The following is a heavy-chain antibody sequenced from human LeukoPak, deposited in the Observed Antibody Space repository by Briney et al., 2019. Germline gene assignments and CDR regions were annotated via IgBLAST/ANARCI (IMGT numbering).Heavy chain of an antibody. CDR2: IYSGGRT. D-gene: IGHD6-19*01. CDR1: GGSITSGKNY. V-gene: IGHV4-30-4*08. CDR3: VKAPTVAGSYGWFDP. J-gene: IGHJ5*02. Sequence: KPSETLSLTCTVSGGSITSGKNYWNWIRQSPGKGLEWIGFIYSGGRTNYNPFLRSRVVISADTSKNQISLRVDSMTAADTAVYYCVKAPTVAGSYGWFDPWGQGTLVTVSS.